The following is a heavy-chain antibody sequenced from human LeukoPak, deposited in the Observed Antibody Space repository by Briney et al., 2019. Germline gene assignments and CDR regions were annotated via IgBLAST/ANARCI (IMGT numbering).Heavy chain of an antibody. J-gene: IGHJ4*02. Sequence: PGGSLRLSCAASGFTFSSYGMHWVRQAPGKGLEWVAVIYYDGSDKYYIDFVKGRFTISRDNSRKTLYLQMNSLKTEDTAVYYCTTDLFALGYSYGYSLVDYWGQGTLVTVSS. CDR1: GFTFSSYG. D-gene: IGHD5-18*01. CDR3: TTDLFALGYSYGYSLVDY. CDR2: IYYDGSDK. V-gene: IGHV3-33*01.